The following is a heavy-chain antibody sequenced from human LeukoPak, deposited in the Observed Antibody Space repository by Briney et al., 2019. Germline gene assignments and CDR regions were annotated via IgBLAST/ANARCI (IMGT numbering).Heavy chain of an antibody. Sequence: SGGSLRLSCAPCGITFRNYWMHWVRHAPGKGLEWVSHIIQDSSATFYADSVKGRFTISRDNAKDTLYLQMNSLRAEDTAVYYCATDDYRGLGYWGQGTLVTVSS. CDR1: GITFRNYW. CDR2: IIQDSSAT. CDR3: ATDDYRGLGY. J-gene: IGHJ4*02. D-gene: IGHD4-11*01. V-gene: IGHV3-74*01.